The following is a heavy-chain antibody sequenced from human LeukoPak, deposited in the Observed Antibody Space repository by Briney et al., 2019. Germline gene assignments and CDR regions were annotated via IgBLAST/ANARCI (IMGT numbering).Heavy chain of an antibody. CDR3: ARGAKYYDILTGYRGNLALDY. D-gene: IGHD3-9*01. J-gene: IGHJ4*02. CDR1: GYTFTSYG. V-gene: IGHV1-18*04. CDR2: ISAYNGNT. Sequence: ALVKVSCKASGYTFTSYGISWVRQAPGQGLEWMGWISAYNGNTNYAQKLQGRVTMTTDTSTSTAYMELRSLRSDDTAVYYCARGAKYYDILTGYRGNLALDYWGQGTLVTVSS.